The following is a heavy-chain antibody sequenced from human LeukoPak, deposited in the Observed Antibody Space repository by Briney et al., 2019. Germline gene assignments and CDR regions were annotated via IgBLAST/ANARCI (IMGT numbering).Heavy chain of an antibody. CDR1: GYTFTKYY. CDR3: ARESLGSYKTVVIVARGHDAFDM. J-gene: IGHJ3*02. Sequence: ASVKVSCKASGYTFTKYYIHWVRQAPGQGLEWMGIINPSAGSTNYAQKFQGRVTLTRDTSTSTVYMNVSNLRSEDTAVCYCARESLGSYKTVVIVARGHDAFDMWGQGTMVTVSS. CDR2: INPSAGST. V-gene: IGHV1-46*01. D-gene: IGHD3-22*01.